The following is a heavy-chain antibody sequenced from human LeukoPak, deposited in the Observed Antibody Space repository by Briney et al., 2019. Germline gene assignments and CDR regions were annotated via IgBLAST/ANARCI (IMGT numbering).Heavy chain of an antibody. V-gene: IGHV2-5*02. D-gene: IGHD4-17*01. CDR3: AHYDYDGEKSFYF. J-gene: IGHJ4*02. CDR2: IFWDDDE. Sequence: SGPTLAKPPQTLTVTCTFSGFSLSSHGVGVGWIRQPPRKALERLTHIFWDDDERYNPSLKSKLTITKDTSKNQVVLTMTNMDPVDTARYYCAHYDYDGEKSFYFWGQGTLVTVSA. CDR1: GFSLSSHGVG.